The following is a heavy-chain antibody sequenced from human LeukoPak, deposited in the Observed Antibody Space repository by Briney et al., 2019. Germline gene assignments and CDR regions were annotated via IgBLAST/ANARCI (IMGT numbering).Heavy chain of an antibody. Sequence: GGSLRLSCAASGFTFDDYAMHWVRQAPGKGLEWVSLISWDGGSTYYADSVKGRFTISRDNSKNSLYLQMNSLRAEDTAVYYCAKSPRTTDLKFDYWGQGTLVTVSS. J-gene: IGHJ4*02. CDR1: GFTFDDYA. CDR3: AKSPRTTDLKFDY. CDR2: ISWDGGST. D-gene: IGHD1-7*01. V-gene: IGHV3-43D*03.